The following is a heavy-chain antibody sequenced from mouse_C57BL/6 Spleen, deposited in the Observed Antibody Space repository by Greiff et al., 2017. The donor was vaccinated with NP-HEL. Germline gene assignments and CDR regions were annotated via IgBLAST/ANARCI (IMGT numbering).Heavy chain of an antibody. CDR2: IRSKSNNYAT. CDR1: GFSFNTYA. V-gene: IGHV10-1*01. Sequence: EVQLVESGGGLVQPKGSLKLSCAASGFSFNTYAMNWVRQAPGKGLEWVARIRSKSNNYATYYADSVKDRFTISRDDSESMLYLQMNNLKTEDTAMYYCVRPNYVYAMDYWGQGTSVTVSS. CDR3: VRPNYVYAMDY. D-gene: IGHD1-1*01. J-gene: IGHJ4*01.